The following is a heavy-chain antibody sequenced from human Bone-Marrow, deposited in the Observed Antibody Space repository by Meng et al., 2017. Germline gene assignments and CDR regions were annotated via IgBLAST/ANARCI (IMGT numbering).Heavy chain of an antibody. CDR1: GQSFNNVYY. CDR2: INHSGGT. V-gene: IGHV4-34*01. D-gene: IGHD1-1*01. Sequence: QVLLQQSGAGLLKPSEPLTLTCNVYGQSFNNVYYWTWIRQPPGKGLEWIGEINHSGGTDYNPSLKSRVTISQDTSKNQFSLKLNSVTAADTAVYFCARGQLILRTWGQGTLVTVSS. CDR3: ARGQLILRT. J-gene: IGHJ4*02.